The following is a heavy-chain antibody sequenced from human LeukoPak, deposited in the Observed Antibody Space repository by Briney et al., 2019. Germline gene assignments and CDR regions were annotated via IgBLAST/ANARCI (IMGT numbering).Heavy chain of an antibody. D-gene: IGHD3-3*01. V-gene: IGHV3-48*04. Sequence: PGGSLRLSCAASGFTFSNAWVTWVRQAPGKGLEWVSYMSSSGSTIYYADSVKGRFTISRDNAKNSLYLQMNSLRAEDTAVYYCARSSILDYWGQGTLVTVSS. CDR1: GFTFSNAW. J-gene: IGHJ4*02. CDR2: MSSSGSTI. CDR3: ARSSILDY.